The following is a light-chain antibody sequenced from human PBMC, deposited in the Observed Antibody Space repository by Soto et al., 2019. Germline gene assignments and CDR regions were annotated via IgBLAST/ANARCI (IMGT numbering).Light chain of an antibody. Sequence: QSVLTQPASVSGSPGQSITISCTGTSSEVGGYNYDSWYQHHPGKAPKLMIYDVSNRPSGVSNRCSGSKSGNTASLTISGLQAEDEADYYCSSYTGSSTLDVFGTGTKVTVL. CDR2: DVS. J-gene: IGLJ1*01. CDR3: SSYTGSSTLDV. V-gene: IGLV2-14*03. CDR1: SSEVGGYNY.